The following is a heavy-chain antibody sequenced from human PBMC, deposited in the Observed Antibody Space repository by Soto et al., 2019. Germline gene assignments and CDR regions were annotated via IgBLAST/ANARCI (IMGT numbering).Heavy chain of an antibody. CDR3: ARGNVVAIDY. CDR2: IYYSGST. Sequence: PSETLSLTCTVSGGSISSSGYYWGWIRQPPGKGLEWIGNIYYSGSTYYNPSLKSRVTISIDTSKNQFSLKMSSVTAADTAVYYCARGNVVAIDYWGQGTLVTVSS. V-gene: IGHV4-39*01. CDR1: GGSISSSGYY. J-gene: IGHJ4*02. D-gene: IGHD2-21*01.